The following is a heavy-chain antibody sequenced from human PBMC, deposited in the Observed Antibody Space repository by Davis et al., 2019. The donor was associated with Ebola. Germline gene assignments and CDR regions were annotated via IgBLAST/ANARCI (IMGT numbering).Heavy chain of an antibody. J-gene: IGHJ4*02. CDR2: ISGSGGTT. CDR3: AKDRNYGGNSPVGY. CDR1: GFTFSSYA. D-gene: IGHD4-23*01. V-gene: IGHV3-23*01. Sequence: GESLKISCAASGFTFSSYAMSWVRQAPGKGLEWVSTISGSGGTTFYADSVKGRFTISRDHSKNTVYLQMSSLRAEDTAVYYCAKDRNYGGNSPVGYWGQGTLVTVSS.